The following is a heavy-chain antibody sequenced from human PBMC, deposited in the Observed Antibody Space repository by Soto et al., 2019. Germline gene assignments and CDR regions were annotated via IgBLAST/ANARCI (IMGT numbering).Heavy chain of an antibody. CDR2: ISSSSSYI. CDR1: GSTFSRYS. V-gene: IGHV3-21*01. Sequence: GGSLRLSWAASGSTFSRYSMNWVRQALGKGLEWVSSISSSSSYIYYADSVKGRFTISRDNAKNSLYLQMNSLRAEDTAVYYCARDHPNYYDSSGHDYWGQGTLVTVSS. J-gene: IGHJ4*02. D-gene: IGHD3-22*01. CDR3: ARDHPNYYDSSGHDY.